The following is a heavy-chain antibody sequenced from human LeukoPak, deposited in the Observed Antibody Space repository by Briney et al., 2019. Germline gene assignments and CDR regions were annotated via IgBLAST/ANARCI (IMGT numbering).Heavy chain of an antibody. CDR2: ISGSGGST. Sequence: PGGSLRLSCAASGFTFSSYAMSWVRQAPGKGLEWVSAISGSGGSTYYADSVKGRFTISRDNSKNTLYLQMNSLRAEDTDVYYCAKDQGYYDFWSGFDYWGQGTLVTVSS. CDR3: AKDQGYYDFWSGFDY. J-gene: IGHJ4*02. D-gene: IGHD3-3*01. V-gene: IGHV3-23*01. CDR1: GFTFSSYA.